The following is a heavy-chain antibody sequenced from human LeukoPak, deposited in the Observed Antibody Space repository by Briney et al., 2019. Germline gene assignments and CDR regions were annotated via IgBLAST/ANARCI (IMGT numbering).Heavy chain of an antibody. D-gene: IGHD3-22*01. V-gene: IGHV1-3*01. CDR2: INAGNGNT. J-gene: IGHJ3*02. Sequence: ASVKVSCKASGYTFTSYAMHWVRRAPGQRLEWMGWINAGNGNTKYSQKFQGRATMTRDTSTSTVYMELSSLRSEDTAVYYCARDGGYDAFDIWGQGTMVTVSS. CDR1: GYTFTSYA. CDR3: ARDGGYDAFDI.